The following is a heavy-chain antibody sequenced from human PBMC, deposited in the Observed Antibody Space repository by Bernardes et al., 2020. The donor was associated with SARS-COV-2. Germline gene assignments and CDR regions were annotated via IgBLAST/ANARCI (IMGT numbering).Heavy chain of an antibody. V-gene: IGHV3-64*01. CDR1: GFAFSNYH. Sequence: GGSLRLSCAASGFAFSNYHMHWVRQAPGKGLVSVSPISSNGGYTYYAHSVRGRFTISRDNSKNTLYLQMRSLRAEDTAVYFCARDMTYGDCGDHSTDCYYGMDVWGQGTTVTVSS. CDR3: ARDMTYGDCGDHSTDCYYGMDV. D-gene: IGHD2-21*01. J-gene: IGHJ6*02. CDR2: ISSNGGYT.